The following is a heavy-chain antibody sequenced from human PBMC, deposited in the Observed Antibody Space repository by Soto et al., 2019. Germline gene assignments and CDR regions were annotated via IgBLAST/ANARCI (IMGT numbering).Heavy chain of an antibody. CDR3: ARGQTTVVTEFDY. CDR1: GFTFSSYA. D-gene: IGHD4-17*01. J-gene: IGHJ4*02. CDR2: ISYDGSNK. Sequence: QVQLVESGGGVVQPGRSLRLSCAASGFTFSSYAMHWVRQAPGKGLEWVAVISYDGSNKYYADSVKGRVTISRDNSKNTLYLQMNSLRAEDTAVYYCARGQTTVVTEFDYWGQGTLVTVSS. V-gene: IGHV3-30-3*01.